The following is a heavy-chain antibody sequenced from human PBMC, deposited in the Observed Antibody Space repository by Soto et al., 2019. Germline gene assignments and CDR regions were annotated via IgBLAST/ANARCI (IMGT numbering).Heavy chain of an antibody. CDR3: ARYPGTTVGGVI. CDR2: IFHSGTT. J-gene: IGHJ3*02. D-gene: IGHD3-16*01. V-gene: IGHV4-4*02. CDR1: GGSIYGSNW. Sequence: QVQLQESGPGLVKPSGTLSLTCSLSGGSIYGSNWWSWVREPPGKGLEWIGEIFHSGTTHYNPSLKSRVTMSVDKSKNQFSLIRSAVTAADTAVYYCARYPGTTVGGVIWGQGTMVTVSS.